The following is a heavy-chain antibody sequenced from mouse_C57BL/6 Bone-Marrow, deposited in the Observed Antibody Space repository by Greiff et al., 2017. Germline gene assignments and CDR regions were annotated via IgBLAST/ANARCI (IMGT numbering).Heavy chain of an antibody. Sequence: QVQLQQSGPELVKPGASVKISCKASGYAFSSSWMNWVKQRPGKGLEWIGRIYPGDGDTNYNGKFKGKATLTADKSSSTAYMQLSSLTSEDSAVYFCARNDYVRDYCDYWGQGTTLTVSS. V-gene: IGHV1-82*01. CDR1: GYAFSSSW. D-gene: IGHD2-4*01. CDR2: IYPGDGDT. CDR3: ARNDYVRDYCDY. J-gene: IGHJ2*01.